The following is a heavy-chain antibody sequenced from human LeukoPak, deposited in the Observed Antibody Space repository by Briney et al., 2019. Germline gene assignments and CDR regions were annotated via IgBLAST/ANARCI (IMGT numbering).Heavy chain of an antibody. CDR2: IIPIFGTA. V-gene: IGHV1-69*05. CDR1: GGTFSSYA. D-gene: IGHD1-7*01. CDR3: ARDKMNYASDY. Sequence: ASVKVSCKASGGTFSSYAISWVRQAPGQGLEWMGRIIPIFGTANYAQEFQGRVTITTDESTSTAYMELSSLRSEDTAVYYCARDKMNYASDYWGQGTLVTVSS. J-gene: IGHJ4*02.